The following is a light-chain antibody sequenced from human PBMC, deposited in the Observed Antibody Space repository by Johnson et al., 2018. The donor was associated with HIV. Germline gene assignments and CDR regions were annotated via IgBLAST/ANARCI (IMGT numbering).Light chain of an antibody. CDR3: GTWDSSLSAYV. Sequence: HSVLTQPPSVSAAPGQKVTISCSGSSSNIGNNYVSWYQQLPGTAPKLLIYENNKRPSGIPYRFSGSKSGTSATLGITGLQTGDEAGYSCGTWDSSLSAYVFGTGTKVTVL. J-gene: IGLJ1*01. CDR2: ENN. CDR1: SSNIGNNY. V-gene: IGLV1-51*02.